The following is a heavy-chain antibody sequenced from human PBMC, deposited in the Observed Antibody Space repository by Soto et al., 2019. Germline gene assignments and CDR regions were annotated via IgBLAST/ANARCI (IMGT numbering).Heavy chain of an antibody. CDR3: APQGGGAALSGYSYRDV. CDR1: GFLLSTSGVG. V-gene: IGHV2-5*02. CDR2: IYWDDDK. D-gene: IGHD3-10*01. J-gene: IGHJ6*03. Sequence: SGPTLVNPTQTLTLTCTFSGFLLSTSGVGVGWIRQPPGKALEWLALIYWDDDKRYSPSLKSRLTITKDTSKNQVVLTMTNMDPVDTATFYCAPQGGGAALSGYSYRDVGGRGTRVTFP.